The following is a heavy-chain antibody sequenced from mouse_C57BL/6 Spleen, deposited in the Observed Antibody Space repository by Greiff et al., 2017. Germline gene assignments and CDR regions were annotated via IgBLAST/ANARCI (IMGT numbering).Heavy chain of an antibody. CDR3: ARSQGQLRPAWFAY. CDR2: INPNNGGT. CDR1: GYTFTDYN. Sequence: VQLQQSGPELVKPGASVKIPCKASGYTFTDYNMDWVKQSHGKSLGWIGDINPNNGGTIYNQKFKGKATLTVDKSYSTAYMELRSLTSEDTAVYYCARSQGQLRPAWFAYWGQGTLVTVSA. J-gene: IGHJ3*01. D-gene: IGHD3-2*02. V-gene: IGHV1-18*01.